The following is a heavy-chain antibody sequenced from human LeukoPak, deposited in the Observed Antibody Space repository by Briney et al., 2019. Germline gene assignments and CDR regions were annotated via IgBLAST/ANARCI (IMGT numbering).Heavy chain of an antibody. CDR1: GGSISSYY. CDR2: IYYSGTT. D-gene: IGHD2-2*01. J-gene: IGHJ4*02. Sequence: PSETLSLTCTVSGGSISSYYWSWIRQPPGKGLEWIGYIYYSGTTNYNPSLKSRVTISVDTSKNQFSLKLSSVTAADTAVYYCARESSTSCIDYWGQGTLVTVSS. V-gene: IGHV4-59*12. CDR3: ARESSTSCIDY.